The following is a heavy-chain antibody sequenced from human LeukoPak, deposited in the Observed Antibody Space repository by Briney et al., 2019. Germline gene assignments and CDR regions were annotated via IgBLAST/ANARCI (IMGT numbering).Heavy chain of an antibody. V-gene: IGHV4-39*01. Sequence: SETLSLTCTVSGGSISSTSYYWGWIRQPPGKGLEWIGSIYYSGSTYYNQSLKSRVTISLATSKNQFSLKLSSVTAADTAVYYCARHRYSAYASSDYWGQGTLVTVSS. CDR3: ARHRYSAYASSDY. CDR1: GGSISSTSYY. CDR2: IYYSGST. D-gene: IGHD5-12*01. J-gene: IGHJ4*02.